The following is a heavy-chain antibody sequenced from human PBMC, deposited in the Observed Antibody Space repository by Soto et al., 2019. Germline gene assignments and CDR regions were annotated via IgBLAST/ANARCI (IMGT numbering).Heavy chain of an antibody. CDR1: GFTFSSYS. J-gene: IGHJ4*02. Sequence: EVQLVESGGGLVKPGGSLRLSCAASGFTFSSYSMNWVRQAPGKGLEWVSSISSSSSYIYYADSVKGRFTISRDNAKNSLYLQMNSLRAEDTAVYYCARDPQDGTYFDYWGQGTLVTVSS. CDR2: ISSSSSYI. V-gene: IGHV3-21*01. D-gene: IGHD1-1*01. CDR3: ARDPQDGTYFDY.